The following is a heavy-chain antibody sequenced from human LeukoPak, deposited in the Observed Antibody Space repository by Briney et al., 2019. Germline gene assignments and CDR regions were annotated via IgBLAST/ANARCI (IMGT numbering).Heavy chain of an antibody. Sequence: GGSLRLSCAASGFTFSSYSMNWVRQAPGKGLEWVSSISSSSSYIYYADSVKGRFTISRDNAKNSLYLQMNSLRAEDTAVYYCAGERGYYYGAGIYGLDSGAQETLVTVS. J-gene: IGHJ4*02. CDR3: AGERGYYYGAGIYGLDS. D-gene: IGHD3-10*01. CDR1: GFTFSSYS. CDR2: ISSSSSYI. V-gene: IGHV3-21*01.